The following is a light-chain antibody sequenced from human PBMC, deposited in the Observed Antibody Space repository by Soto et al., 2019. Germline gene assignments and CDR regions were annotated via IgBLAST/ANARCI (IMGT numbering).Light chain of an antibody. Sequence: QLVLTQPASVSGSPGQSITISCTGNSGDIGSYNRVSWYQQHPGKAPKLIIYEVTDRPSGVSNRFSGSKSGNTASLTISGLQAEDEAEYYCSSYTNINTRACVFGTGTKLTVL. CDR3: SSYTNINTRACV. V-gene: IGLV2-14*01. J-gene: IGLJ1*01. CDR1: SGDIGSYNR. CDR2: EVT.